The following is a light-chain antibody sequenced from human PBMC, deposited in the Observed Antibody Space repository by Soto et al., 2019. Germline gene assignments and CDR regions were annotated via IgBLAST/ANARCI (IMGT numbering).Light chain of an antibody. CDR3: LLYYGGVYV. V-gene: IGLV7-43*01. Sequence: QAVVTQEPSLTVSPGGTVTSTCASSTGAVTSDNYPNWFQLKPGQAPKSVIYSTSNKHSWTPARFSGSLLGGKAALTLSGVQPEDESEYYCLLYYGGVYVFGSGTKVTVL. J-gene: IGLJ1*01. CDR2: STS. CDR1: TGAVTSDNY.